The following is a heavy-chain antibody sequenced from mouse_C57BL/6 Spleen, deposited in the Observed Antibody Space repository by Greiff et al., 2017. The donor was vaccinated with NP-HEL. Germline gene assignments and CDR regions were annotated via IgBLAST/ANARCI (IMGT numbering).Heavy chain of an antibody. Sequence: QVQLQQSGAEPVRPGASVTLSCKASGYTFTDYEMHWVKQTPVHGLEWIGAIDPETGGTAYNQKFKGKAILTADKSSSTAYMELRSLTSEDSAVYYCTRRSSGYFDYWGQGTTLTVSS. D-gene: IGHD3-2*02. CDR2: IDPETGGT. V-gene: IGHV1-15*01. CDR1: GYTFTDYE. J-gene: IGHJ2*01. CDR3: TRRSSGYFDY.